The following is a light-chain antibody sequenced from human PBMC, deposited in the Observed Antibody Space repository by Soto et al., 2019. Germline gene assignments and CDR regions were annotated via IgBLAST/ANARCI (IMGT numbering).Light chain of an antibody. V-gene: IGKV3-20*01. Sequence: EIVLTQSPGTLSLSPGERATLSCRASQSVRSSYLAWYQQKPGQTPRLLIYDASNRATGIPDRFSGSGSWTDFTLAISRLEPDDFAVYYCQQYGSSPTFGQGTKVEIK. CDR3: QQYGSSPT. CDR2: DAS. J-gene: IGKJ1*01. CDR1: QSVRSSY.